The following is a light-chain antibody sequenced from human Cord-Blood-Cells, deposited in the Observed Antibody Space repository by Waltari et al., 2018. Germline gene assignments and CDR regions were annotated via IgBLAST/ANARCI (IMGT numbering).Light chain of an antibody. CDR1: SSDVGGYNY. V-gene: IGLV2-11*01. J-gene: IGLJ2*01. CDR3: CSYAGSYTFVV. CDR2: DVS. Sequence: QSALTQPRSVSGSPGQAVTISCTGTSSDVGGYNYVSLYQHHPGKAPKLMIFDVSNRPSGVPDRFSGSKSGNPSSLTISGLQSEDEADYYCCSYAGSYTFVVFGGGTKLTVL.